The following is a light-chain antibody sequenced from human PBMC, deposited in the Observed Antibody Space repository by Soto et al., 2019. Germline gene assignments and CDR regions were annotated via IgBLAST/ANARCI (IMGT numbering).Light chain of an antibody. Sequence: DIQLIQSPSSLSASVGDRVTITCHTSQRVSSYLNWYQQKPGKAPKLLINAVSTLHSGVPSRFSGSGSETYFTLTISSLQPEDSGTYYCQQSYTTPSWTFGQGTKVEI. CDR2: AVS. CDR1: QRVSSY. CDR3: QQSYTTPSWT. V-gene: IGKV1-39*01. J-gene: IGKJ1*01.